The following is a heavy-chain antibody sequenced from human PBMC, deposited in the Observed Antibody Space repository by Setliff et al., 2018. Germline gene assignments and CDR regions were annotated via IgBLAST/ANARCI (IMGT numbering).Heavy chain of an antibody. CDR3: ARESRYYYDNLGTLDY. CDR2: IYSSGST. D-gene: IGHD3-22*01. V-gene: IGHV4-30-4*08. Sequence: PSETLALTCTVSGGSISSGDYYWSWIRQPPGKGLEWIEYIYSSGSTCYNPSLKSRVSISVDTSKNQFSLKLSSVTAADTAVYYCARESRYYYDNLGTLDYWGQGTLVTVSS. CDR1: GGSISSGDYY. J-gene: IGHJ4*02.